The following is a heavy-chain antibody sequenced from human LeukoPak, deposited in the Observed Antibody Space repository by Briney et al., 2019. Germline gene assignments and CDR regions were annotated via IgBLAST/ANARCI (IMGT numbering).Heavy chain of an antibody. J-gene: IGHJ4*02. CDR1: GFTFSDYY. V-gene: IGHV3-11*01. CDR2: ISSSGSTV. D-gene: IGHD1-7*01. CDR3: ARDKSNRGTRTVY. Sequence: GGSLRLSCAASGFTFSDYYMSWIRQAPGKGLEWVSYISSSGSTVYYADSVKGRFTISRGNAKNSLYLQMNSLRAEDTAVYYCARDKSNRGTRTVYWGQGTLVTVSS.